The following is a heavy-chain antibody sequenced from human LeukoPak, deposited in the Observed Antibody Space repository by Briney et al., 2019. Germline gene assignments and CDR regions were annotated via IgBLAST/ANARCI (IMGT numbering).Heavy chain of an antibody. CDR2: IYHSGST. J-gene: IGHJ5*02. Sequence: SGTLSLTCDVFGGSISSNNWWSWVRQPPGKGLEWIGEIYHSGSTNYNPSLKSRVIISVDTSKNQFSLKLSSVTAADTAVYYCARVTPYSSGWYRSNWFDPWGQGTLVTVSS. V-gene: IGHV4-4*02. CDR3: ARVTPYSSGWYRSNWFDP. D-gene: IGHD6-19*01. CDR1: GGSISSNNW.